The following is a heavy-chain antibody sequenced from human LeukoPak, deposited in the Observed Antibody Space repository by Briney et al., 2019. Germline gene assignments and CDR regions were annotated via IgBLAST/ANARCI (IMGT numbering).Heavy chain of an antibody. D-gene: IGHD5-12*01. CDR1: GGSISSHY. CDR2: IYYSGST. Sequence: KASETLSLTCTVSGGSISSHYWSWIRQPPGKGLEWIGYIYYSGSTNYNPSLKSRVTISVDTSKNQFSLKLSSVTAADTAVYYCSRLYSGYDCFSPWGQGTLVTVSS. J-gene: IGHJ5*02. V-gene: IGHV4-59*11. CDR3: SRLYSGYDCFSP.